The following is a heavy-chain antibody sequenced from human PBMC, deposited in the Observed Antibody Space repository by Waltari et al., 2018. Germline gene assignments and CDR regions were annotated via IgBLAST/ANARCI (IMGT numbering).Heavy chain of an antibody. CDR2: ISATGGGS. D-gene: IGHD3-16*01. CDR1: GLTLSNSA. CDR3: AKGLEIHVTEGHPVDY. Sequence: EVQLLESGGGLVQPGGSLRGSCPASGLTLSNSAPSGVRQAPGKGLEWVSAISATGGGSYYADSVKGRFTISRDNSKNTLYLQMNSLRAEDTALYYCAKGLEIHVTEGHPVDYWGQGTLVTVSS. V-gene: IGHV3-23*01. J-gene: IGHJ4*02.